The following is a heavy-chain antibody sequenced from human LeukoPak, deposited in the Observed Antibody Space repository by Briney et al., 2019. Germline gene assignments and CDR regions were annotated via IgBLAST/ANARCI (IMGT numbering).Heavy chain of an antibody. V-gene: IGHV4-61*01. CDR3: ARPNSHFATSAYNL. Sequence: SETMSLTCTVSGGAVSSGNYYWSWIRQPPGKGLEWIGYIHYTGSTNYNPSLKSRVTISVDTSKNQFSLKLTSVTAADTAIYYCARPNSHFATSAYNLWGQGTLVTVSS. J-gene: IGHJ4*02. D-gene: IGHD3-22*01. CDR2: IHYTGST. CDR1: GGAVSSGNYY.